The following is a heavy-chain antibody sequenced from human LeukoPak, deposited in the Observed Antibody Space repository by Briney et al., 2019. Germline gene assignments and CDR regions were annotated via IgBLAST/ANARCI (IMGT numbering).Heavy chain of an antibody. CDR3: ARFCYGDYCFDY. J-gene: IGHJ4*02. CDR1: GGSINSYF. CDR2: IYTSGST. V-gene: IGHV4-4*07. Sequence: SETLSLTRTVSGGSINSYFWSWIRQPAGKGLEWIGRIYTSGSTNYNPSLKSRVTMSVDASKNQFSLKLTSVTAADTAVYYCARFCYGDYCFDYWGQGTLVTASS. D-gene: IGHD4-17*01.